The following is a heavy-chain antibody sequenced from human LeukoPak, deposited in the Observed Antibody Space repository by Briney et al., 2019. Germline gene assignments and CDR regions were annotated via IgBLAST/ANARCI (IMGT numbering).Heavy chain of an antibody. Sequence: AGGSLRLSCAASGFTFSSYAMSWVRQAPGKGLEWVSTISSNGRSTYYGDSVKGRFTISRDNSKNTPSLQMNSLRAEDTAVYYCAKEYYVLLVYALGGSFDYWGRGTLVTVSS. J-gene: IGHJ4*02. CDR2: ISSNGRST. D-gene: IGHD2-8*02. CDR1: GFTFSSYA. CDR3: AKEYYVLLVYALGGSFDY. V-gene: IGHV3-23*01.